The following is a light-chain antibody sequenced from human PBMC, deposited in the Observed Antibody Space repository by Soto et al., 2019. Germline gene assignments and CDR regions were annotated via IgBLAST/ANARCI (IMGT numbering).Light chain of an antibody. CDR3: QQYSGHPFT. CDR1: QSISDW. V-gene: IGKV1-5*03. Sequence: DIQMTQSPSTLSVSVGDRVTITCRASQSISDWLAWYQQKPGRAPKLLIYRASTLESGVPSRFSGSGFGAEFTLTISSLQPDDFATFYCQQYSGHPFTFGQGTRVEIK. J-gene: IGKJ1*01. CDR2: RAS.